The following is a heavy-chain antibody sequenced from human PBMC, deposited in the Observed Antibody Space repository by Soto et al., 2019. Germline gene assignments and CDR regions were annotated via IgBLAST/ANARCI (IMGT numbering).Heavy chain of an antibody. D-gene: IGHD1-7*01. CDR2: IYYSGST. CDR3: ARLYPELELRYWFDP. Sequence: QLQLQESGPGLVKPSETLSLTCTVSGGSISSSSYYWGWIRHPPGKGLEWIGSIYYSGSTYYNPSLKSRVTISVDTSKNQFSLKLSSVTAADTAVYYCARLYPELELRYWFDPWGQGTLVTVSS. V-gene: IGHV4-39*01. J-gene: IGHJ5*02. CDR1: GGSISSSSYY.